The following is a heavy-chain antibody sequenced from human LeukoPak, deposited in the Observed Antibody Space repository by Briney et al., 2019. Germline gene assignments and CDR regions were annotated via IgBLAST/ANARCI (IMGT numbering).Heavy chain of an antibody. CDR1: GFTFSSYS. D-gene: IGHD1/OR15-1a*01. CDR3: AKEGTASKPSDLDY. CDR2: ISSSSSTI. J-gene: IGHJ4*02. V-gene: IGHV3-48*01. Sequence: GGSLRLSCAASGFTFSSYSMNWVRQAPGKGLEWVSYISSSSSTIYYADSVKGRFTISRDNAKNTLWLQMNSLRAEDTAVYYCAKEGTASKPSDLDYWGQGTLVTVSS.